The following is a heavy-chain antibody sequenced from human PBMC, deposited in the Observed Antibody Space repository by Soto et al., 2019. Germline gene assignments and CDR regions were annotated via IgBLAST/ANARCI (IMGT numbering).Heavy chain of an antibody. CDR2: INPNSGGT. Sequence: QVQLVQSGAEVKKPGASVKVSCKASGYTFSDYQMHWVRQAPGQGLEWMGWINPNSGGTNYAQKFQWWVTMTRDTSTSTAYMELRRLRSDDPAVYFCARGGGRQQLVFDYWGQGTLVTVSS. CDR1: GYTFSDYQ. D-gene: IGHD6-13*01. CDR3: ARGGGRQQLVFDY. V-gene: IGHV1-2*04. J-gene: IGHJ4*02.